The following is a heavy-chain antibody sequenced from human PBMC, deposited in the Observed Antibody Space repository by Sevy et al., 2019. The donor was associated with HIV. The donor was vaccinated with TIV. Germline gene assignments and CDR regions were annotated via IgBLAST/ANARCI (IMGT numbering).Heavy chain of an antibody. J-gene: IGHJ4*02. D-gene: IGHD6-19*01. CDR1: GFTFRSYG. CDR2: ISLEGSDK. CDR3: ARDGITNGWYRGYYFDY. V-gene: IGHV3-30*19. Sequence: GGSLGLSCEASGFTFRSYGMHGVRQAPGKGLEGVPVISLEGSDKYYAEAVKGRFTISRDNSKNTLYLQMNSLRAEDTSMYYCARDGITNGWYRGYYFDYWGQGALVTVSS.